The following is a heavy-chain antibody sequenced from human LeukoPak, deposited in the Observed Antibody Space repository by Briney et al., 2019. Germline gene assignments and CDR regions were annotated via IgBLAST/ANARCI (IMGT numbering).Heavy chain of an antibody. V-gene: IGHV3-33*06. J-gene: IGHJ3*02. CDR2: IWYDGSNK. Sequence: HPGRSLRLSCAASGFTFSSYGMHWVRQAPGKGLEWVAVIWYDGSNKYYADSVKGRFTISRDNSKNTLYLQMNSLRAEDTAVYYCAKPQTPYHYAFDIWGQGTMVTVSS. CDR3: AKPQTPYHYAFDI. D-gene: IGHD7-27*01. CDR1: GFTFSSYG.